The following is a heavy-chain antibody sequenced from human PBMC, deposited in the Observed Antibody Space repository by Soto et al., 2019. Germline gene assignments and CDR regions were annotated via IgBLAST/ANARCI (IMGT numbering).Heavy chain of an antibody. J-gene: IGHJ4*02. CDR2: IYRTGRT. Sequence: QVQLQESGPGLVKPSGTLSLTCAVSGASFTSNDWWTWVRQPPGRGLEWIGEIYRTGRTNYNPSLKSRVTISLDKSENQFSLKVTSLTAADTAVYYCASRDPGTSVDYWGQGTLVTVSS. D-gene: IGHD1-7*01. CDR3: ASRDPGTSVDY. V-gene: IGHV4-4*02. CDR1: GASFTSNDW.